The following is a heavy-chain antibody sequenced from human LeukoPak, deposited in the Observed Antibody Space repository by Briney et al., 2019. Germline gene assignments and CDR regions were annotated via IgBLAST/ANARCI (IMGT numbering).Heavy chain of an antibody. V-gene: IGHV3-23*01. Sequence: QPGGSLSLSCAASGFTLSSYAMSWVPQAPGKGLEWVSGISTSGGSSSYADSVKGRFTISRDNPRNTLYMQMNSLRAEDTALYYCAIMHPYYDGSGYWVQWGQGTLVTVSS. D-gene: IGHD3-22*01. CDR2: ISTSGGSS. J-gene: IGHJ4*02. CDR1: GFTLSSYA. CDR3: AIMHPYYDGSGYWVQ.